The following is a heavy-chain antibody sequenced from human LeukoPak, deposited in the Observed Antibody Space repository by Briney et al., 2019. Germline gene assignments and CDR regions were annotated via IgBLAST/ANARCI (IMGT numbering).Heavy chain of an antibody. CDR3: ARALTYYYDSSGYYYYMDV. D-gene: IGHD3-22*01. CDR2: INHSGST. V-gene: IGHV4-34*01. CDR1: GGSFSGYY. Sequence: SETLSLTCAVYGGSFSGYYWSWIRQPPGKGLEWIGEINHSGSTNYNPSLKSRVTISVDTSKNQFSLKLSSVTAADTAVYYCARALTYYYDSSGYYYYMDVWGKGTTVTISS. J-gene: IGHJ6*03.